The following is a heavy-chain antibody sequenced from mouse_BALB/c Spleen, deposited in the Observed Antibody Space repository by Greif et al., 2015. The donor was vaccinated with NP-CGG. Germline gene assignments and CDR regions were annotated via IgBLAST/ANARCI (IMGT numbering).Heavy chain of an antibody. V-gene: IGHV5-12-1*01. CDR3: ARYDGYYYYAMDY. D-gene: IGHD2-3*01. J-gene: IGHJ4*01. CDR2: ISSGGGST. CDR1: GFAFSSYD. Sequence: DVQLVESGGGLVKPGGSLKLSCAASGFAFSSYDMSWVRQTPEKRLEWVAHISSGGGSTYYPDTVKGLFTISRDNAKNTLYLQMSSLKSEDTAMYYCARYDGYYYYAMDYWGQGTSVTVSS.